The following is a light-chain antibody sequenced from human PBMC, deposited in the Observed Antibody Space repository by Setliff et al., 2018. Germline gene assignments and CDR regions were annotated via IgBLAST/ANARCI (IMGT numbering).Light chain of an antibody. CDR1: SSDVGRYNF. CDR3: CSYADTYISV. CDR2: DVT. V-gene: IGLV2-11*01. Sequence: ALTQPRSVSGSPGQSVTISCTGTSSDVGRYNFVSWYQQHPGKAPKLIIYDVTKRPSGVPDRFSGSKSGNTASLTISGLQAEDEAGYSCCSYADTYISVFGTGTKVTVL. J-gene: IGLJ1*01.